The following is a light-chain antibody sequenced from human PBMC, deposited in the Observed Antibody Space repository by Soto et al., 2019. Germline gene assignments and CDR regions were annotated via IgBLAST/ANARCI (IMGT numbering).Light chain of an antibody. Sequence: IQLTQSPSSLSASVGDRVTITCRASEGIVNYLAGYQQQPGKAPKLLIYGASTLQDGVPSRFTGSGSGTDFTLTISSLQPEDFATYHCQQLFRYPLAFGQGTRLQMK. CDR2: GAS. CDR3: QQLFRYPLA. V-gene: IGKV1-9*01. CDR1: EGIVNY. J-gene: IGKJ5*01.